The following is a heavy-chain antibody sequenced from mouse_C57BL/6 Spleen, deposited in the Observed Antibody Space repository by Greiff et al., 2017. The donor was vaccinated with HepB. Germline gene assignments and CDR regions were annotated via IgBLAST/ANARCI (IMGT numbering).Heavy chain of an antibody. CDR2: IYPRSGNT. J-gene: IGHJ4*01. V-gene: IGHV1-81*01. D-gene: IGHD2-5*01. CDR1: GYTFTSYG. CDR3: AGSNYFYAMDY. Sequence: VQLQESGAELARPGASVKLSCKASGYTFTSYGISWVKQRTGQGLEWIGEIYPRSGNTYYNEKFKGKATLTADKSSSTAYMELRSLTSEDSAVYFCAGSNYFYAMDYWGQGTSVTVSS.